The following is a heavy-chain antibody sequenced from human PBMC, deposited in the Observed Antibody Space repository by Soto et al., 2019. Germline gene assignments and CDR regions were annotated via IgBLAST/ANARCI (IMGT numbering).Heavy chain of an antibody. CDR1: GFTLSSYS. CDR3: ARDLRRYYYDSSGYYYPTGFDY. Sequence: GGSLRLSCAASGFTLSSYSMNWVRQAPGKGLEWVSSISSSSSYIYYADSVKGRFTISRDNAKNSLYLQMNSLRAEDTAVYYCARDLRRYYYDSSGYYYPTGFDYWGQGTLVTVSS. CDR2: ISSSSSYI. J-gene: IGHJ4*02. D-gene: IGHD3-22*01. V-gene: IGHV3-21*01.